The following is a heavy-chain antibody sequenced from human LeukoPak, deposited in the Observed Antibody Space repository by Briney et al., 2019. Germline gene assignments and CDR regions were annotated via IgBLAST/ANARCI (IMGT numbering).Heavy chain of an antibody. D-gene: IGHD6-19*01. Sequence: ASVKVSCKASGYTFTGYYMHWVRQAPGQGLEWMGWINPNSGGTNYAQKFQGGVTMTRDTSISTAYMELSRLRSDDTAVYYCARSSGWYYYYYGMDVWGQGTTVTVSS. CDR3: ARSSGWYYYYYGMDV. CDR1: GYTFTGYY. CDR2: INPNSGGT. V-gene: IGHV1-2*02. J-gene: IGHJ6*02.